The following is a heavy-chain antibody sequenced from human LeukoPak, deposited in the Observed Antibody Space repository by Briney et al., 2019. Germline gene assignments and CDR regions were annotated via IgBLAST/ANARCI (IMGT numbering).Heavy chain of an antibody. CDR3: AREGYYDSSGSNREGFDY. V-gene: IGHV1-46*01. Sequence: ASVKVSCKASGYTFTSYYIHWVRQAPGQGLEWMGIINPRGGITSYAQKFQGGVTMTRDTSTSTVYMDLSSLRSEDTAVYYCAREGYYDSSGSNREGFDYWGQGTLVTVSS. CDR2: INPRGGIT. J-gene: IGHJ4*02. D-gene: IGHD3-22*01. CDR1: GYTFTSYY.